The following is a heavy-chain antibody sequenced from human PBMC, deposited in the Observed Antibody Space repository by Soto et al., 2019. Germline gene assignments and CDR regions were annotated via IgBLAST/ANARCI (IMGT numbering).Heavy chain of an antibody. CDR2: INAGSGNT. CDR1: GYTFTHYA. D-gene: IGHD6-13*01. J-gene: IGHJ5*02. CDR3: ARGLAAEGA. Sequence: QVQLVQSGAEVKKPGASVKVSCTASGYTFTHYAIHWVRHAPGQRLEWMGFINAGSGNTKDSQTFQGRLTFTKDTSASTAYMDLSSLRSEDTAIYHCARGLAAEGAWGQGTLVTVSS. V-gene: IGHV1-3*01.